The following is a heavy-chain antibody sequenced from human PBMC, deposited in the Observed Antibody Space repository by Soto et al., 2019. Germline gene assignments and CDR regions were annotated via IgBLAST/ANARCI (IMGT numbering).Heavy chain of an antibody. Sequence: QVQLVESGGGLVKPGGSLRLSCAASGFTFSDYYMSWIRQAPGKGLEWVSYISSSGSSIYYADSVRGRFTISRDNTKNSLYLQMNSLRAEDTAVYYCARYCSGNSCYGLHYYFYGMDVWGQGTTVTVSS. V-gene: IGHV3-11*01. CDR1: GFTFSDYY. D-gene: IGHD2-15*01. J-gene: IGHJ6*02. CDR3: ARYCSGNSCYGLHYYFYGMDV. CDR2: ISSSGSSI.